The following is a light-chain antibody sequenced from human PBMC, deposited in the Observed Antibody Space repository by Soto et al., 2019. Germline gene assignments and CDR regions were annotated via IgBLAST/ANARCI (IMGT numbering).Light chain of an antibody. CDR1: QSVSSY. J-gene: IGKJ3*01. Sequence: EIVLTQSPATLSLSPGERATLSCRASQSVSSYLAWYQQKPGQAPRLLIYDASSRATGIPARFSGSGSGTDFTLTISSLEPEDFAVYHCQQRSNWPPGFTFGPGTKVDIK. CDR3: QQRSNWPPGFT. CDR2: DAS. V-gene: IGKV3-11*01.